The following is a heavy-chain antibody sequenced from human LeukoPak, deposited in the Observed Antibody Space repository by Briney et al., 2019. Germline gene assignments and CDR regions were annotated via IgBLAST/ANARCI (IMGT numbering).Heavy chain of an antibody. D-gene: IGHD5/OR15-5a*01. CDR1: GFTFSSYG. V-gene: IGHV3-30*03. CDR3: ARVRSTMHPSFDY. Sequence: GGSLRLSCAASGFTFSSYGMHWVRQAPGKGLDWVAVISSDISNKYYADSVKGRFTISRDNSKNTLYLQMNSLRAEDTAVYYCARVRSTMHPSFDYWGQGTLVTVSS. CDR2: ISSDISNK. J-gene: IGHJ4*02.